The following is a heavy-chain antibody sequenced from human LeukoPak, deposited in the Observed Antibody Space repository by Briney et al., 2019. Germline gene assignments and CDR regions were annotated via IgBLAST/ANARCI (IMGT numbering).Heavy chain of an antibody. V-gene: IGHV1-8*01. CDR2: MSPNSGDT. J-gene: IGHJ5*02. CDR3: ARRRYYGSGSNNQNWFDP. D-gene: IGHD3-10*01. CDR1: GYTFTSYD. Sequence: ASVKVSCKASGYTFTSYDFNWVRQATGQRPEWMGWMSPNSGDTGYAQKFQDRVTMTRNTSISTAYMELSSLRSEDTAVYYCARRRYYGSGSNNQNWFDPWGQGTLVTVSS.